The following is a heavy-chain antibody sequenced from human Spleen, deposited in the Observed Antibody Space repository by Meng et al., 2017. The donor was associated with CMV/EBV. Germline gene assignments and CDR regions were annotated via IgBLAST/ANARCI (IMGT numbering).Heavy chain of an antibody. V-gene: IGHV1-18*01. CDR3: ARDPRELPDY. J-gene: IGHJ4*02. D-gene: IGHD1-26*01. Sequence: ASVKVSCKASGGNFSSYGISWVRQAPGQGLEWMGWISANNGNTNYAQKLQGRVTMTTDTSTSTAYMELRSLRSDDTAVYYCARDPRELPDYWGQGTLVTVSS. CDR2: ISANNGNT. CDR1: GGNFSSYG.